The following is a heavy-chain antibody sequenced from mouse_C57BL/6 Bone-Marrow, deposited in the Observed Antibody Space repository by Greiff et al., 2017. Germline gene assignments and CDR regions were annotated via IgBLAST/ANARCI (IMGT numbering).Heavy chain of an antibody. V-gene: IGHV3-6*01. J-gene: IGHJ2*01. CDR3: SKGYYDYDEYYFDD. D-gene: IGHD2-4*01. CDR2: IRNDGSN. CDR1: GYSITSGYY. Sequence: EVQLQQSGPGLVKPSPSLSLSCSVSGYSITSGYYWNWIRQFPGNQLEWMGYIRNDGSNTYNPSLKNRTTITRDTAKNPVFLELNSVTTEDTATYDCSKGYYDYDEYYFDDWGQGTTLTVAS.